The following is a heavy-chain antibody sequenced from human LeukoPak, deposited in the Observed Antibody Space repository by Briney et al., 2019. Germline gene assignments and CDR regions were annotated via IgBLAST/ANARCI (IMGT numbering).Heavy chain of an antibody. J-gene: IGHJ4*02. CDR2: VDPKSGGT. CDR3: ARWRGYASDWSGPLYD. V-gene: IGHV1-2*02. CDR1: GYTFTGYY. D-gene: IGHD6-19*01. Sequence: ASVKVSCKASGYTFTGYYMHWVRQAPGQGLEWMGWVDPKSGGTKCAQKFQGRVTMTSDTSISTGYMELNRLRADDTAVYFCARWRGYASDWSGPLYDWGQGSLV.